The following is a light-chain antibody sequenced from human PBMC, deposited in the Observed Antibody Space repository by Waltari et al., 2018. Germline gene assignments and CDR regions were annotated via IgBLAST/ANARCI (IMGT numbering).Light chain of an antibody. Sequence: QSALTQPASVSGSPGQSITISCTGTSNDVGGYSYVSWYQQHPGKAPKLMIFEVSKRPSGVSNRFSGSKSDNTASLTISGLQAEDEADYFCKSYTTKNTWVFGGGTKLTVL. CDR1: SNDVGGYSY. J-gene: IGLJ3*02. CDR2: EVS. CDR3: KSYTTKNTWV. V-gene: IGLV2-14*01.